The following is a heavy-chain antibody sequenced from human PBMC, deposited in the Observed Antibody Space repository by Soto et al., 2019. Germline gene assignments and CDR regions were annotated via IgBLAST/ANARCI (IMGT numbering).Heavy chain of an antibody. CDR2: VYPRDSDT. J-gene: IGHJ4*02. CDR1: GYIFIDYW. D-gene: IGHD2-15*01. CDR3: ARPPLPGYSIHFNS. Sequence: SGYIFIDYWIGWVRQMPGKGLEWMGIVYPRDSDTRYSPSFQGQVTISADRSTGTAFLQWRSLKASDTALYYCARPPLPGYSIHFNSWGQGTLVTVSS. V-gene: IGHV5-51*01.